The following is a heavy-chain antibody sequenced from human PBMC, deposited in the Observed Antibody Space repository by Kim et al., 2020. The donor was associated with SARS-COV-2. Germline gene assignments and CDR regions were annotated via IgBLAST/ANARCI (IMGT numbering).Heavy chain of an antibody. D-gene: IGHD3-22*01. Sequence: GESLKISCKGSGYSFTTYWIGWVRQMPGKGLEWMAITYPADSDTRYSPSFQGQVTISADKSIRTAYLQWSSLKASDTAMYYCARPNYYDSSGTDYWGQGTLVTVSS. CDR1: GYSFTTYW. V-gene: IGHV5-51*01. CDR3: ARPNYYDSSGTDY. J-gene: IGHJ4*02. CDR2: TYPADSDT.